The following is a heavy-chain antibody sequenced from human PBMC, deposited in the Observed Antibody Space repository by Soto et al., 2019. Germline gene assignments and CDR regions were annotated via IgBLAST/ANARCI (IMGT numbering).Heavy chain of an antibody. Sequence: QVQLQESGPGLVKPSETLSLTCTVSGGSINNHYWSWIRQPPGKGLEWLGYVYYNGITNYNPSLKSLVTMSGDTSKNQVSLNLTSLTAADTATYYCARANWYSEYWGQGIPVTVSS. CDR3: ARANWYSEY. V-gene: IGHV4-59*11. CDR2: VYYNGIT. D-gene: IGHD7-27*01. J-gene: IGHJ4*02. CDR1: GGSINNHY.